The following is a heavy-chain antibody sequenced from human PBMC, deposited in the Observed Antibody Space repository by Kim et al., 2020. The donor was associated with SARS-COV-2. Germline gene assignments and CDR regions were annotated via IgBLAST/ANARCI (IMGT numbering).Heavy chain of an antibody. D-gene: IGHD2-2*01. Sequence: GGSLRLSCAASGFTFSSYWMHWVRQAPGKGLVWVSRINSDGSSTSYADSVKGRFTISRDNAKNTLYLQMNSLRAEDTAVYYCARGGYCSSTSCYVVYYYGMGVWGQGTTVTVSS. V-gene: IGHV3-74*01. CDR1: GFTFSSYW. CDR2: INSDGSST. CDR3: ARGGYCSSTSCYVVYYYGMGV. J-gene: IGHJ6*02.